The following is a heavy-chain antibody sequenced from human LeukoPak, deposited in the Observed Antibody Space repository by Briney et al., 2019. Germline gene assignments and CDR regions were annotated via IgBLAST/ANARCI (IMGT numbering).Heavy chain of an antibody. CDR3: ASHPEEVGLDV. Sequence: NSSETLSLTCTVSGGSISSGDYYWSWIRQPPGKGLEWIGYIYYSGRTYYNPSLKSRVTISVDTSKNQFSLKLSSVTAADTAVYYCASHPEEVGLDVWGQGTTVTVSS. V-gene: IGHV4-30-4*01. J-gene: IGHJ6*02. CDR2: IYYSGRT. CDR1: GGSISSGDYY.